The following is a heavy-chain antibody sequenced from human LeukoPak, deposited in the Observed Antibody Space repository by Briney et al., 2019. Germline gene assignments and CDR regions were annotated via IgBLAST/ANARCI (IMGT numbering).Heavy chain of an antibody. Sequence: QSGGSLRLSCAASGFTFSSYAMSWVRQAPGKGLEWVSAISGSGGSTYYADSVKGRFTISRDNSKNTLYLQMNSLRAEDTAVYYCAKGLRDRYSGSYLWNAFDIWGQGAMVTVSS. CDR2: ISGSGGST. CDR3: AKGLRDRYSGSYLWNAFDI. J-gene: IGHJ3*02. V-gene: IGHV3-23*01. CDR1: GFTFSSYA. D-gene: IGHD1-26*01.